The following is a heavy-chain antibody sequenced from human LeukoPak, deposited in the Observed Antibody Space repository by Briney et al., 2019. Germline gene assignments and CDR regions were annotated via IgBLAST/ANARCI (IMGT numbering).Heavy chain of an antibody. CDR2: ISNDGSNK. Sequence: GRSLRLSCSAYGFRLSSYAIHWVRQAPGKGLEWVALISNDGSNKYYADSVKGRFTISRDNPKSTLYLQMNSLRAEDTAVYYCARDYCTSTSCYGPDNWGQGTRVTVSS. J-gene: IGHJ4*02. D-gene: IGHD2-2*01. CDR3: ARDYCTSTSCYGPDN. V-gene: IGHV3-30*01. CDR1: GFRLSSYA.